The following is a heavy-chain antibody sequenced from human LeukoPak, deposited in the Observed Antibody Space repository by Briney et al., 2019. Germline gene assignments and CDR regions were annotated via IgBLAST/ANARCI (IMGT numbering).Heavy chain of an antibody. Sequence: SDTLSLTCAVSGYSISSGNWWGWIRQPPGKGLEWIGYIYYSGSTYYNPSLKSRVTISVDTSQNQFSLKLSSVTAADTAVYYCARHPHCSSGSCYSWFDPWGQGTLVTVSS. CDR2: IYYSGST. V-gene: IGHV4-28*01. D-gene: IGHD2-2*02. J-gene: IGHJ5*02. CDR1: GYSISSGNW. CDR3: ARHPHCSSGSCYSWFDP.